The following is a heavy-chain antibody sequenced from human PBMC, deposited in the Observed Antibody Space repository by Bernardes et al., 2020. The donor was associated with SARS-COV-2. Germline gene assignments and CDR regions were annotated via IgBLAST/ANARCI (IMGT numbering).Heavy chain of an antibody. Sequence: GGSLRLSCAASGFTFSSYAMSWVRQAPGKGLEWVSSISGSVGTTFYADSVKGRFTISRDNSKNTLYLRMNSLRAEDTAVYYCARAVESSIAPPGLGYWGQGTLVTVSS. CDR3: ARAVESSIAPPGLGY. J-gene: IGHJ4*02. D-gene: IGHD6-6*01. V-gene: IGHV3-23*01. CDR1: GFTFSSYA. CDR2: ISGSVGTT.